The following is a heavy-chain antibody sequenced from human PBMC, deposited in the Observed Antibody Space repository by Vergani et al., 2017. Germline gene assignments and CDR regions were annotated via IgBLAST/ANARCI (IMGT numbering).Heavy chain of an antibody. CDR1: GGSISSGGYY. D-gene: IGHD6-13*01. CDR3: ARDSAAAAAREGLYWYFDL. Sequence: QVQLQESGPGLVKPSQTLSLTCTVSGGSISSGGYYWSWIRQHPGKGLEWIGYIYYSGSTNYNPSLKSRVTISVDTSKNQFSLKLSSVTAADTAVYYCARDSAAAAAREGLYWYFDLWGRGTLVTVSS. J-gene: IGHJ2*01. CDR2: IYYSGST. V-gene: IGHV4-31*03.